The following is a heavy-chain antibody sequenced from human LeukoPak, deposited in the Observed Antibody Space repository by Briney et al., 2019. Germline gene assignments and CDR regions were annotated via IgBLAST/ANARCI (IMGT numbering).Heavy chain of an antibody. V-gene: IGHV4-59*01. Sequence: PSETLSLTCTVSGGSISSYYWSWIRQPPGKGLEWIGYIYYSGSTNYNPSLKSRVTISVDTSKNQFSLKLSSVTAADTAVYYCARGGGGDYYDSSGYSPPAHFDYWGQGALVTVSS. CDR2: IYYSGST. CDR3: ARGGGGDYYDSSGYSPPAHFDY. CDR1: GGSISSYY. J-gene: IGHJ4*02. D-gene: IGHD3-22*01.